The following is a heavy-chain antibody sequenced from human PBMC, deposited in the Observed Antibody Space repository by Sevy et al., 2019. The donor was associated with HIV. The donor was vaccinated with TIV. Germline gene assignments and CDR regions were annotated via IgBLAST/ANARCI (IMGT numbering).Heavy chain of an antibody. J-gene: IGHJ6*02. CDR3: ARGRDYYIVLDV. CDR2: IYYSGST. V-gene: IGHV4-59*01. Sequence: SETLSLTCTVSSGSISTYYWSWIRQPPGKGLEWIGYIYYSGSTNYNPSLKSRVTISVDMSNNQFSLRLNSVTAADTAVYYCARGRDYYIVLDVWGQGTTVTVSS. CDR1: SGSISTYY.